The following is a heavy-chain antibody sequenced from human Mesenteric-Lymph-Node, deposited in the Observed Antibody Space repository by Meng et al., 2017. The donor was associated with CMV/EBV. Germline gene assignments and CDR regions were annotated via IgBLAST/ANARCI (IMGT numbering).Heavy chain of an antibody. V-gene: IGHV4-59*01. CDR1: GGSISSYY. J-gene: IGHJ4*02. Sequence: SETLSLTCTVSGGSISSYYWSWIRQPPGKGLEWIGYIYYSGSTNYSPSFKSRVTISIDTSKSQFSLKLSSVTPADTAVYYCARDRGWNYPDYYFDYWGQGTLVTVSS. D-gene: IGHD1-7*01. CDR3: ARDRGWNYPDYYFDY. CDR2: IYYSGST.